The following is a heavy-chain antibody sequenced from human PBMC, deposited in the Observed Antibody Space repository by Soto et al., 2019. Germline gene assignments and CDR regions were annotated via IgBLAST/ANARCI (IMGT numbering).Heavy chain of an antibody. D-gene: IGHD5-18*01. CDR1: GFTFSSYG. J-gene: IGHJ6*02. CDR2: IWYDGSKK. V-gene: IGHV3-33*01. CDR3: ARTAGYSYDTYYDDYCMDV. Sequence: QVQLVESGGGVVQPGRSLRLSCAASGFTFSSYGMHWVRQAPGKGLEWVSVIWYDGSKKDYADSVKGRFTISRDNSKNTLYLQMNSLRTEDTAVYYCARTAGYSYDTYYDDYCMDVWGQGTPVTVSS.